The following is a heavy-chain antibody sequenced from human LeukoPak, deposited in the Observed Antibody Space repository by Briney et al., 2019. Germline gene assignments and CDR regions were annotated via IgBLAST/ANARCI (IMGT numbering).Heavy chain of an antibody. CDR1: GFTFSSYW. CDR2: ISGSGGNT. Sequence: GGSLRLSCAASGFTFSSYWMSWVRQAPGKGLEWVSAISGSGGNTYYADSVKGRFTISRDNSKNTPYLQMNSLRVEDTAIYFCANRPYANGWYYFDHWGQGTLVTVSS. V-gene: IGHV3-23*01. D-gene: IGHD6-19*01. CDR3: ANRPYANGWYYFDH. J-gene: IGHJ4*02.